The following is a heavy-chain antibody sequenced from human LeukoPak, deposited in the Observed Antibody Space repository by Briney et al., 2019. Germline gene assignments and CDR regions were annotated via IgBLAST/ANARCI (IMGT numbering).Heavy chain of an antibody. CDR3: ARGTQLNAFDI. V-gene: IGHV3-48*03. J-gene: IGHJ3*02. CDR1: GFTFSSYE. CDR2: ISSSGRTI. Sequence: GGSLRLSCAASGFTFSSYEMNWVRQAPGKGLEWVSYISSSGRTIYYADSVRGRFAISGDSAKSSLYLQMNGLRAYDTAVYYCARGTQLNAFDIWGQGTMVTVSS. D-gene: IGHD6-13*01.